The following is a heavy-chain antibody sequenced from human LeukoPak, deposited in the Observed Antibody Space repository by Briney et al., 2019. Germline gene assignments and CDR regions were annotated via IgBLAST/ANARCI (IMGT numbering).Heavy chain of an antibody. CDR3: ARDLSAGYSSNWYDY. Sequence: PGGSLRLSCSASGFTFSSYAMHWVRQATGKGLEWVSAIGTAGDTYYPGSVKGRFTISRENAKNSLYLQMNSLRAEDTAVYYCARDLSAGYSSNWYDYWGQGTLVTVSS. V-gene: IGHV3-13*01. CDR1: GFTFSSYA. D-gene: IGHD6-13*01. J-gene: IGHJ5*01. CDR2: IGTAGDT.